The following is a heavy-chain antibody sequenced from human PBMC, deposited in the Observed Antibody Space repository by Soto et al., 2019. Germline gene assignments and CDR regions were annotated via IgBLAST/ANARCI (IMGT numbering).Heavy chain of an antibody. V-gene: IGHV3-23*01. CDR1: GGTFSSYA. J-gene: IGHJ4*02. CDR2: ISGSGGST. D-gene: IGHD2-21*02. Sequence: SCKASGGTFSSYAMSWVRQAPGKGLEWVSAISGSGGSTYYADSVKGRFTISRDNSKNTLYLQMNSLRAEDTAVYYCARRGCDSIFGSLDYWGQGTLVTVSS. CDR3: ARRGCDSIFGSLDY.